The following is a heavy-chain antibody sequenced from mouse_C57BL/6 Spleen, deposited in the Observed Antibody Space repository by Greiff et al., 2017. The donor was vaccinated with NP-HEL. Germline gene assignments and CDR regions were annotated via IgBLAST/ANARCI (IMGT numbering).Heavy chain of an antibody. Sequence: EVQLQQSGPELVKPGASVKISCKASGYSFTGYYMNWVKQSPEKSLEWIGEINPSTGGTTYNQKFKAKATLTVDKSSSTAYMQLKSLTSEDSAVYYCARGGNPWYFDVWGTGTTVTVSS. D-gene: IGHD2-1*01. J-gene: IGHJ1*03. CDR3: ARGGNPWYFDV. CDR2: INPSTGGT. CDR1: GYSFTGYY. V-gene: IGHV1-42*01.